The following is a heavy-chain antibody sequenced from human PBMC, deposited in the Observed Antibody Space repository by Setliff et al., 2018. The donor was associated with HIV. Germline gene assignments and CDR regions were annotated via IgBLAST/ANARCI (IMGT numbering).Heavy chain of an antibody. V-gene: IGHV4-39*01. J-gene: IGHJ4*02. D-gene: IGHD5-12*01. Sequence: SETLSLTCTVSGGSVSDTSYYWGWIRQPPGKGLEWLANVYYSGGTYYNPSLNSRVTISVDTSRNQFSLKLTSVTAADTALYFCARLGDSGYDFRSYFDYWGQGKLVTVSS. CDR3: ARLGDSGYDFRSYFDY. CDR2: VYYSGGT. CDR1: GGSVSDTSYY.